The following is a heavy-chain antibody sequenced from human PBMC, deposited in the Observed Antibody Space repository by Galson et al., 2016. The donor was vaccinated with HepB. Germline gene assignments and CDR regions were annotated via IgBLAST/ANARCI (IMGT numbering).Heavy chain of an antibody. D-gene: IGHD2/OR15-2a*01. J-gene: IGHJ3*02. CDR2: TRNKVNSCTT. V-gene: IGHV3-72*01. CDR1: GLRFSEHS. CDR3: ARPSGKYSGGFDI. Sequence: SLRLSCAASGLRFSEHSMDWVRQAPGKGLEWVGRTRNKVNSCTTEYAASVKGRFTIARDDSKNSLYLQMNSLKTEDTALYYCARPSGKYSGGFDIWGQVTMVTVSS.